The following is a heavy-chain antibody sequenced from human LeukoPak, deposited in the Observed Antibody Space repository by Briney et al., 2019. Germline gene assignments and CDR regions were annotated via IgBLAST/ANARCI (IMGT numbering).Heavy chain of an antibody. D-gene: IGHD6-6*01. CDR3: ARYSSSLRPNAVLDY. J-gene: IGHJ4*02. CDR2: IYYSGST. Sequence: SETLSLTGTVSGGSISRYYWSWIRQPPGKGLDWIGYIYYSGSTTYNTSLKSRVTISVDTSKNHFSLKLNSVTAADTAVYYCARYSSSLRPNAVLDYWGQGTLVTVSS. V-gene: IGHV4-59*08. CDR1: GGSISRYY.